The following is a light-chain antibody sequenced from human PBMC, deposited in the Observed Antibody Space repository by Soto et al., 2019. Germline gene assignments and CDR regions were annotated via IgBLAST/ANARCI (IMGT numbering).Light chain of an antibody. J-gene: IGKJ4*01. CDR1: QDIGSG. CDR3: QQYKSFPLT. V-gene: IGKV1-16*02. CDR2: SAS. Sequence: DFPMTQSPSSLSASVGDRVTITCRASQDIGSGLAWFQQKPGKAPKSLIRSASTLKSGVPSKFSGSGSGTDFTLTISSLQPEDFATYYCQQYKSFPLTCGGGTKVEIK.